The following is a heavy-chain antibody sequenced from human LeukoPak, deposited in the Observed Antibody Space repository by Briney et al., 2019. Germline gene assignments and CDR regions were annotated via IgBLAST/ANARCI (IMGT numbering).Heavy chain of an antibody. J-gene: IGHJ4*02. CDR3: AKDRIAVAGDFDY. CDR1: GFTFSRYT. CDR2: ISSSGNTK. D-gene: IGHD6-19*01. Sequence: PGGSLRLSCAASGFTFSRYTMNWVRQAPGKGLEWVSYISSSGNTKYYADSVRGRFTISRDNSKNTLYLQMNSLRAEDTAEYYCAKDRIAVAGDFDYWGQGTLVTVSS. V-gene: IGHV3-48*01.